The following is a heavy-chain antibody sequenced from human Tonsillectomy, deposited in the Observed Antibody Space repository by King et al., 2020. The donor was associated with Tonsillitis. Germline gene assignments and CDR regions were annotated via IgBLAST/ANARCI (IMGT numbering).Heavy chain of an antibody. J-gene: IGHJ3*02. CDR3: VKERSPRGAFDI. Sequence: VQLVESGGGLVQPGGSLRLSCSASGFTFNNYTLHWVRQAPGRGLEYLSAIDSNGGTTYYADSVKGRFTISRDISKNTLYLQMSSLRAEDTAVYYCVKERSPRGAFDIWGQGTMVTVSS. V-gene: IGHV3-64D*06. CDR1: GFTFNNYT. CDR2: IDSNGGTT. D-gene: IGHD1-26*01.